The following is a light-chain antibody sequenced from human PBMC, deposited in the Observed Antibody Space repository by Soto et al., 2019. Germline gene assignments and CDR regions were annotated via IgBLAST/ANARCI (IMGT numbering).Light chain of an antibody. CDR2: ANN. CDR3: QSYDSTLTAYVV. V-gene: IGLV1-40*01. CDR1: SSNIGAGFD. J-gene: IGLJ2*01. Sequence: QSVLTQPPSVSGAPGQRVTISCTGSSSNIGAGFDVHWYQQLPGTAPKLLIYANNNRPSGVPDRFSGSKSGTSASLAITGLQAEDEADYYCQSYDSTLTAYVVFGGGTKLTV.